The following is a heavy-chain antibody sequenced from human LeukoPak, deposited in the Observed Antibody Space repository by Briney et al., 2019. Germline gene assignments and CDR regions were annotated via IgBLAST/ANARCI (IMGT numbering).Heavy chain of an antibody. CDR1: GGSISSGSYY. CDR2: IYTSGST. V-gene: IGHV4-61*02. D-gene: IGHD6-6*01. J-gene: IGHJ3*02. CDR3: AREGWYSSSSGRELDAFDI. Sequence: SETLSLTCTVSGGSISSGSYYWSWIRQPAGKGLEWIGRIYTSGSTNYNPSLKSRVTISVDTSKNQFSLKLSSVTAADTAVYYCAREGWYSSSSGRELDAFDIWGQGTMVTVSS.